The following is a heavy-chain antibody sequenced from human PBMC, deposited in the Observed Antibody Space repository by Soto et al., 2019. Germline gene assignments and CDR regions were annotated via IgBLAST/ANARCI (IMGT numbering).Heavy chain of an antibody. D-gene: IGHD2-2*02. J-gene: IGHJ4*02. CDR1: GGTFSSYA. V-gene: IGHV1-69*10. CDR3: ARGGGLKKSTRYCSSASCYTFDY. CDR2: IIPILGIA. Sequence: ASVKVSCKASGGTFSSYAISWVRQAPGQGLEWMGGIIPILGIANYAQKFQGRVTITADKSTSTAYMELSSLRSEDTAVYYCARGGGLKKSTRYCSSASCYTFDYWGQGTLVTVSS.